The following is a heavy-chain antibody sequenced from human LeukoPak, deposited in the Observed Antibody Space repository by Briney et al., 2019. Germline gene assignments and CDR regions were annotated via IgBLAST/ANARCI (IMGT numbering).Heavy chain of an antibody. V-gene: IGHV4-30-4*01. CDR2: IYYSGST. J-gene: IGHJ3*02. CDR1: GGSIGSGDYY. CDR3: ARAATMIVVAHDAFDI. D-gene: IGHD3-22*01. Sequence: SETLSLTCTVSGGSIGSGDYYWSWIRQPPGKGLEWIGYIYYSGSTYYNPSLKSRVTISVDTSKNQFSLKLSSVTAADTAVYYCARAATMIVVAHDAFDIWGQGTMVTVSS.